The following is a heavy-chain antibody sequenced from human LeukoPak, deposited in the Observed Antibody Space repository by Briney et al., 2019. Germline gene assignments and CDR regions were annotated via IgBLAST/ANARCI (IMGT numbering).Heavy chain of an antibody. J-gene: IGHJ4*02. Sequence: PGGSLRLSCVASGFTFSDYWMTWVRQAPGQGLEWVAKINQDGREQHFVGAVKGRFTISRDNAKNSLYLQMDILRGEDTAVYYCAGGALDYWGQGTLVTVSS. V-gene: IGHV3-7*04. CDR2: INQDGREQ. CDR1: GFTFSDYW. CDR3: AGGALDY.